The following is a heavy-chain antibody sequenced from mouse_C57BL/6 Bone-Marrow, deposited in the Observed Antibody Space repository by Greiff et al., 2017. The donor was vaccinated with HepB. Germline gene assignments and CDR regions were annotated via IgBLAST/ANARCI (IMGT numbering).Heavy chain of an antibody. D-gene: IGHD2-3*01. J-gene: IGHJ1*03. Sequence: VQLQQPGAELVMPGASVKLSCKASGYTFTSYWMHWVKQRPGQGLEWIGEIDPSDSYTNYNQKFKGKSTLTVDKSSNTAYMQLSSLTSEDSAVYYCARYGWLPWYFDVWGTGTTVTVSS. V-gene: IGHV1-69*01. CDR1: GYTFTSYW. CDR3: ARYGWLPWYFDV. CDR2: IDPSDSYT.